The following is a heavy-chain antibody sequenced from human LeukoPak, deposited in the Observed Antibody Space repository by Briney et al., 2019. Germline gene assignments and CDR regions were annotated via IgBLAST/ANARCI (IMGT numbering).Heavy chain of an antibody. CDR1: GFTVSSSY. Sequence: GSLRLSCTGSGFTVSSSYMSWVRRAPGKGLEWVSLIYSEGTTYYADSVKGRFTISRDTSKNTLYLQMNSLRADDTAVYYCARESRLRRENYYYGLDVWGQGTTVTVSS. CDR2: IYSEGTT. CDR3: ARESRLRRENYYYGLDV. D-gene: IGHD1-26*01. J-gene: IGHJ6*02. V-gene: IGHV3-53*01.